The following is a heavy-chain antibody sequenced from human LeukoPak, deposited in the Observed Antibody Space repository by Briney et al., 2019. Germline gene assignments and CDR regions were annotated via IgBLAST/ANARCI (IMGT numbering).Heavy chain of an antibody. J-gene: IGHJ2*01. CDR2: IIPIFGTA. CDR1: GYTFTGYH. Sequence: SVKVSCKASGYTFTGYHVHWVRQAPGQGLEWMGGIIPIFGTANYAQKFQGRVTITADESTSTAYMELSSLRSEDTAVYYCARAVTSDGGLHFDLWGRGTLVTVSS. D-gene: IGHD4-23*01. CDR3: ARAVTSDGGLHFDL. V-gene: IGHV1-69*13.